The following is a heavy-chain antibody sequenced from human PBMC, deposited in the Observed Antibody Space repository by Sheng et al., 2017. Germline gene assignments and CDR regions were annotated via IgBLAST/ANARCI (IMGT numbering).Heavy chain of an antibody. CDR1: GFTFSSYG. V-gene: IGHV3-30*02. CDR2: IRYDGSNK. Sequence: QVQLVESGGGVVQPGGSLRLSCAASGFTFSSYGMHWVRQAPGKGLEWVAFIRYDGSNKYYADSVKGRFTISRDNSKNTLYLQMNSLRAEDTAVYYCAKDGPQSGYYYYYMDVWGKGTTVTVSS. CDR3: AKDGPQSGYYYYYMDV. J-gene: IGHJ6*03.